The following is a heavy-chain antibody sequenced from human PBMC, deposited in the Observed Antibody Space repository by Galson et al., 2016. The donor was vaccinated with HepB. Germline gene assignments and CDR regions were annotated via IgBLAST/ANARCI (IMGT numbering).Heavy chain of an antibody. D-gene: IGHD3-10*01. CDR2: INLGGVS. CDR3: ARDGSGNYRNDGWFDP. Sequence: SETLSLTCAVAGGSFRGYFWAWIRQSPEKGLEWIGEINLGGVSNYNPSLRGRVTISLDMSKNLFSLKLSSVTAADTAVYYCARDGSGNYRNDGWFDPWGQGAQVLVSS. V-gene: IGHV4-34*01. J-gene: IGHJ5*02. CDR1: GGSFRGYF.